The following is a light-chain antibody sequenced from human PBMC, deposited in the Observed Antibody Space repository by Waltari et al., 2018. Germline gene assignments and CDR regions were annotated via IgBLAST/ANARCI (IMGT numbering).Light chain of an antibody. J-gene: IGKJ1*01. CDR3: QHNVRLPVT. Sequence: IVLTQSPGTLSLSPGESATLSCRASQNVGRSLVWYQQKPGQAPRLLIYDTSTRATGIPDRFSVSGSGTDFSLTIARLEPEDFAVYYCQHNVRLPVTFGQGTKVEI. CDR2: DTS. CDR1: QNVGRS. V-gene: IGKV3-20*01.